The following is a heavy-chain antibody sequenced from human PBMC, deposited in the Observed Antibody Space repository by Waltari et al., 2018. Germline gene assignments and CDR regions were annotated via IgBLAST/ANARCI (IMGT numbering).Heavy chain of an antibody. J-gene: IGHJ6*02. Sequence: QVQLQESGPGLVKPSETLSLTCAVSGYSISSGYYWCWIRQPPGKGLEWIGSIYPSGSTYYNPSLKSRVTISVDTSKNQFSLKLSSVTAADTAVYYCARCKGSSWYFYYYYGMDVWGQGTTVTVSS. CDR3: ARCKGSSWYFYYYYGMDV. V-gene: IGHV4-38-2*01. CDR2: IYPSGST. CDR1: GYSISSGYY. D-gene: IGHD6-13*01.